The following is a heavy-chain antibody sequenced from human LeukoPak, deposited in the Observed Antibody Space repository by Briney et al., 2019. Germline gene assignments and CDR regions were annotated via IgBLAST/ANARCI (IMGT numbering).Heavy chain of an antibody. J-gene: IGHJ3*02. CDR3: ARASSIVVVVAHAFDI. CDR2: IYYSGST. CDR1: GGSISSGDYY. Sequence: SQTLSLTCTVSGGSISSGDYYWSWIRQPPGKGLERIGYIYYSGSTYYNPSLKSRVTISVDTSKNQFSLKLSSVTAADTAVYYCARASSIVVVVAHAFDIWGQGTMVTVSS. V-gene: IGHV4-30-4*08. D-gene: IGHD2-15*01.